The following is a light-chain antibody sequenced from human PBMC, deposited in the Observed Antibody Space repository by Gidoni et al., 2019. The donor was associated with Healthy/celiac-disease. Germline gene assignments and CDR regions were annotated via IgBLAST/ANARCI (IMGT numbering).Light chain of an antibody. CDR2: AAS. CDR3: QQYNSYPLT. Sequence: DIQMTQSPSSLSASVGDRVTILTCRASQGISNYLAWFQQKPGKAPKSLIYAASSLQSGVPSKFSGSGSGTDFTLTISSLQPEDFATYYCQQYNSYPLTFGGXTKVEIK. J-gene: IGKJ4*01. CDR1: QGISNY. V-gene: IGKV1-16*02.